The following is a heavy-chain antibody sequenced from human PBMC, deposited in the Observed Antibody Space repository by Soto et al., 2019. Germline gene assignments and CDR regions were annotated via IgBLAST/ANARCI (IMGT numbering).Heavy chain of an antibody. D-gene: IGHD6-19*01. V-gene: IGHV3-23*01. CDR1: GFTFSSYA. CDR3: AKDLGRIAVAGHRDAFDI. J-gene: IGHJ3*02. CDR2: ISGSGGST. Sequence: GGSLRLSCAASGFTFSSYAMSWVRQAPGKGLEWVSAISGSGGSTNYADSVKGLFTISRDNSKNTLYLQMNSLRAEDTAVHYCAKDLGRIAVAGHRDAFDIWGQGTMVTVSS.